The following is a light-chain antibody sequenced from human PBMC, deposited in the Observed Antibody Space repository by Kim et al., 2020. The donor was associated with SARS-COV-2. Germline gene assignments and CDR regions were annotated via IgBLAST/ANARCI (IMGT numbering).Light chain of an antibody. Sequence: SYELTQPPSVSVSPGQTASITCSGDGLGNKYASWYQQRSGQSPVLVIYQDSKRPSGIPERFSGSNSGNTATLTISGTQAMDEADYYFQAWDNSAGVFGTGTKVTVL. CDR1: GLGNKY. J-gene: IGLJ1*01. V-gene: IGLV3-1*01. CDR2: QDS. CDR3: QAWDNSAGV.